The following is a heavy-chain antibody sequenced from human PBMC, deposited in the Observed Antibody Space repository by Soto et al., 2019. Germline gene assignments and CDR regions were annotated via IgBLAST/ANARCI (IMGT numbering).Heavy chain of an antibody. Sequence: GGSLRLSCAASGFTFSSYAMSWVRLAPGKGLEWVSAISGSGGSTYYADSVKGRFTISRDNSKNTLYLQMNSLRAEDTAVYYCAKTRDMATPYFDYWGQATLVTVSS. V-gene: IGHV3-23*01. J-gene: IGHJ4*02. CDR2: ISGSGGST. CDR3: AKTRDMATPYFDY. D-gene: IGHD5-12*01. CDR1: GFTFSSYA.